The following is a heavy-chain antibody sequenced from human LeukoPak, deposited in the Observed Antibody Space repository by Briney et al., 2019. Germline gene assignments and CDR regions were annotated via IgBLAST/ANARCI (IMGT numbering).Heavy chain of an antibody. V-gene: IGHV4-59*08. CDR1: GGSISSYY. J-gene: IGHJ4*02. D-gene: IGHD4-17*01. Sequence: SETLSLTCTVSGGSISSYYWSWIRQPPGKGLEWIGYIYYSGSTNYNPSLKSRVTISVDTSKNQFSLKLSSVTAADTAVYYCARSVRTVTSATDYFDYWGQGTLVTVSS. CDR3: ARSVRTVTSATDYFDY. CDR2: IYYSGST.